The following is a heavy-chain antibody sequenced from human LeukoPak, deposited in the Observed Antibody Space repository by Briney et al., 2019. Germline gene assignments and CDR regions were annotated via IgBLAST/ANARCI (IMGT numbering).Heavy chain of an antibody. J-gene: IGHJ6*02. D-gene: IGHD3-3*01. CDR3: ARTLTIFPPHGMDV. V-gene: IGHV1-69*02. Sequence: ASVKVSCKASGGSFSTYTMSWVRQAPGQGLEWMGRITVIPGITEYAQKFQGRVTITADKSTSTAYMDLSSLRSDDTAVCYCARTLTIFPPHGMDVWGQGTTVIVSS. CDR1: GGSFSTYT. CDR2: ITVIPGIT.